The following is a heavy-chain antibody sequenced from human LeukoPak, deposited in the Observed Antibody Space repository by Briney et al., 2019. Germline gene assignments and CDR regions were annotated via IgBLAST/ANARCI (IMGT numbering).Heavy chain of an antibody. D-gene: IGHD3-22*01. CDR3: ARDRAYYYDSSGHRTGAFDI. V-gene: IGHV4-38-2*02. CDR2: IYHSGST. CDR1: GYSISSGYY. Sequence: SSETLSLTCTVSGYSISSGYYWGWIRQPPGKGLEWIGSIYHSGSTYYNPSLKSRVTISVDTSKNQFSLKLSSVTAADTAVYYCARDRAYYYDSSGHRTGAFDIWGQGTMVTVSS. J-gene: IGHJ3*02.